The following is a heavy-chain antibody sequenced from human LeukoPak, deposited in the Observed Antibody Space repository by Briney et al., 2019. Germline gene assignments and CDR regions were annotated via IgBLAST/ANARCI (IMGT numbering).Heavy chain of an antibody. CDR2: INLDGSTK. D-gene: IGHD6-19*01. Sequence: GGSLRLSCTASRFTFSTSWMAWVRQAPGKGLEWVANINLDGSTKNFVDSVKGRFTISRDNAKNSLYLQMDSLRAEDTAVYYCARDSIAVAGTLWYYYYGMDVWGQGTTVTVSS. CDR3: ARDSIAVAGTLWYYYYGMDV. J-gene: IGHJ6*02. CDR1: RFTFSTSW. V-gene: IGHV3-7*01.